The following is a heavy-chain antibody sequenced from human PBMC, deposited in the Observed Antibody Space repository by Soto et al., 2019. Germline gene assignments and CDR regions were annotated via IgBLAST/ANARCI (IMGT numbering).Heavy chain of an antibody. J-gene: IGHJ2*01. V-gene: IGHV1-69*08. CDR3: ARDTSGVRWYFDL. CDR1: GGTFSSYT. Sequence: QVQLVQSGAEVKKPGSSVKVSCKASGGTFSSYTISWVRQAPGQGLEWMGRIIPILGIANYAQKFQGRVTITADKSTSTAYMELSSLRSEDTAVYYCARDTSGVRWYFDLWGRGTLVTVSS. CDR2: IIPILGIA. D-gene: IGHD6-19*01.